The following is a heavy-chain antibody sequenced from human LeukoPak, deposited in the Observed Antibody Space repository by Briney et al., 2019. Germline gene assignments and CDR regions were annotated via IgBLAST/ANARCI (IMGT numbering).Heavy chain of an antibody. D-gene: IGHD3-22*01. CDR1: GFTFSSNA. CDR3: AKYYDSSGFSYFDY. V-gene: IGHV3-23*01. J-gene: IGHJ4*02. Sequence: GGSLRLSCAASGFTFSSNAMSWVRQAPGKGLEWVSAISGSGGSTYYADSVKGRFTISRDNSKNTLYLQMNSLRAEDTAIYYCAKYYDSSGFSYFDYWGQGTLVTVSS. CDR2: ISGSGGST.